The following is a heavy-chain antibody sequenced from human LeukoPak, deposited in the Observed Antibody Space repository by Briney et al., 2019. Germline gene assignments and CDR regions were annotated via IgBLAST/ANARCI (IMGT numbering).Heavy chain of an antibody. Sequence: PGGSLRLSCAASGFTFSSYTMNWVRQAPGKGLEWVSTINDSGEGTYYADSVKGRFTISGDNSKSTLYLQMNSLRAEDTAVFYCAKSDSSAFYYKTFDIWGLGTLVTVSS. CDR2: INDSGEGT. CDR3: AKSDSSAFYYKTFDI. D-gene: IGHD3-22*01. J-gene: IGHJ3*02. CDR1: GFTFSSYT. V-gene: IGHV3-23*01.